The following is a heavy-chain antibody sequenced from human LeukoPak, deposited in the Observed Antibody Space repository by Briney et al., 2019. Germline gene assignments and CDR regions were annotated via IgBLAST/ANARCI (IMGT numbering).Heavy chain of an antibody. CDR3: ARGYTHGDY. V-gene: IGHV1-46*01. CDR2: INLSSANT. Sequence: SVSVSCKASGYTFTSYYMHWVRQAPGQGLEWMGIINLSSANTSYAQNFQGRVTMTRDTSSSTVNMELSSLRSEDTAVYYCARGYTHGDYWGQGTLV. CDR1: GYTFTSYY. D-gene: IGHD2-2*02. J-gene: IGHJ4*02.